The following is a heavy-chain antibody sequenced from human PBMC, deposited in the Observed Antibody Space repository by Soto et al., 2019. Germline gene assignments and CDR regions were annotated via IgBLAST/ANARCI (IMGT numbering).Heavy chain of an antibody. CDR3: AREGCSGGSCYAHFDY. CDR2: IIPILGIA. Sequence: SVKVSCKASGGTFSSYTISWVRQAPGQGLEWMGRIIPILGIANYAQKFQGRVTITADKSTSTAYMELSSLRSEDTAVYYCAREGCSGGSCYAHFDYWGQGTLVTVS. CDR1: GGTFSSYT. V-gene: IGHV1-69*04. D-gene: IGHD2-15*01. J-gene: IGHJ4*02.